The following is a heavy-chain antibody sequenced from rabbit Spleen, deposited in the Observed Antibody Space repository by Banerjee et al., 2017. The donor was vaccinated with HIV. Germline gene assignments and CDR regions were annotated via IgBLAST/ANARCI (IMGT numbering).Heavy chain of an antibody. V-gene: IGHV1S40*01. Sequence: QSLEESGGGLVQPEGSLALTCKASGFSFSSSDYMCWVRQAPGKGLEWISCIAGGATGFTYSATWAKGRFTCSKTSSTTVTLQMTSLTVADTATYFCARDTGSSFSSYGMDLWGPGTLVTVS. CDR2: IAGGATGFT. CDR1: GFSFSSSDY. CDR3: ARDTGSSFSSYGMDL. D-gene: IGHD8-1*01. J-gene: IGHJ6*01.